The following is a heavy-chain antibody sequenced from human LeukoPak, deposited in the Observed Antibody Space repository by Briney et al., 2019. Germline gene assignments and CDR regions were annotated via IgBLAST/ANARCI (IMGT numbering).Heavy chain of an antibody. CDR2: VSGSGGRT. D-gene: IGHD2-8*01. CDR1: GFAFSNYA. Sequence: GSLRLSCAASGFAFSNYAMNWVRQAPGKGLAWVSIVSGSGGRTFYADSVKGRFTISRDHSKNTLYLQLNSLRADDTAIYYCAPDPKNGVSDRWGQGTLVTVSS. CDR3: APDPKNGVSDR. V-gene: IGHV3-23*01. J-gene: IGHJ5*02.